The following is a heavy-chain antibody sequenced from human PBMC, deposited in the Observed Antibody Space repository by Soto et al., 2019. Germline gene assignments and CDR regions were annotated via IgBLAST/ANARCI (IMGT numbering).Heavy chain of an antibody. CDR1: GFIFNNAW. J-gene: IGHJ4*02. CDR2: IQSKADGGAT. CDR3: TTDWRYKNSAGLKD. Sequence: EVQLVESGGGLVKPGGSLKLSCAASGFIFNNAWMNWVRQAPGKGLEWVGRIQSKADGGATDYAAPVKGRFTISRDDSKETLYLQLKILKTRHKTVYFSTTDWRYKNSAGLKDWGQGTVVSVSS. D-gene: IGHD1-1*01. V-gene: IGHV3-15*07.